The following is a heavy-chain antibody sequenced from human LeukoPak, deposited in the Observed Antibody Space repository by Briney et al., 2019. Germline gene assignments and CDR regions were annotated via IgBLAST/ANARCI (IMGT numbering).Heavy chain of an antibody. CDR3: ARGADSSGYYSIFYFDY. V-gene: IGHV4-59*01. CDR1: GGSISNYY. J-gene: IGHJ4*02. CDR2: VYYTGST. Sequence: SETLSLTCPVSGGSISNYYYWTWIRQPPGKGLEWIGYVYYTGSTNFNPSLKSRVTMSLDTSRSQFSLKLTSLTAADTAVYYCARGADSSGYYSIFYFDYWGQGTLVTVSS. D-gene: IGHD3-22*01.